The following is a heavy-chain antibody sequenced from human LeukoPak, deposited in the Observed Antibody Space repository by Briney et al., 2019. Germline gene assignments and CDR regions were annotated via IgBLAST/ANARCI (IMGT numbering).Heavy chain of an antibody. V-gene: IGHV4-34*01. CDR2: INHSGSS. Sequence: SETLSLTCAVYGGSFSGYYWSWIRQPPGKGLEWIGEINHSGSSNYNPSLKSRVTISADRSKSQFSLKLSSVTAADTAVYYCAKWDKTAHYYYSGMDVWGQGTTVIVSS. CDR1: GGSFSGYY. CDR3: AKWDKTAHYYYSGMDV. J-gene: IGHJ6*02. D-gene: IGHD1-26*01.